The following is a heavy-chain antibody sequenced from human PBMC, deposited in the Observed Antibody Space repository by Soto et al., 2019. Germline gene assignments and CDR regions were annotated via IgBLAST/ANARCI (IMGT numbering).Heavy chain of an antibody. J-gene: IGHJ6*02. CDR3: ARVRGYYYVDYYYYGMDV. V-gene: IGHV4-30-4*01. CDR2: IYYSGST. CDR1: GGSISSGDYY. Sequence: SETLSLTCTVSGGSISSGDYYWSWIRQPPGKGLEWIGYIYYSGSTYYNPSLKSRVTISVDTSKNQFSLKLSSVTAADTAVYYCARVRGYYYVDYYYYGMDVWGQGTTVTVSS. D-gene: IGHD3-10*02.